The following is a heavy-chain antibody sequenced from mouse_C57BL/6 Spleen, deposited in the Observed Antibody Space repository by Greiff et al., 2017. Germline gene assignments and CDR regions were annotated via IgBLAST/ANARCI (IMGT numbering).Heavy chain of an antibody. Sequence: VMLVESGPELVKPGASVKLSCKASGYTFTSYDINWVKQRPGQGLAWIGWIFPRDGSTKYNEKFKGKATLNVDTSSSTAYMELHSLTSEDSAVYFCARSEGYFDYWGQGTTLTVSS. J-gene: IGHJ2*01. V-gene: IGHV1-85*01. CDR3: ARSEGYFDY. CDR1: GYTFTSYD. CDR2: IFPRDGST.